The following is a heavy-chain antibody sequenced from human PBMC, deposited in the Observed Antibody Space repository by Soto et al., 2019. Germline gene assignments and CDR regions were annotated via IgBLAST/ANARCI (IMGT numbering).Heavy chain of an antibody. CDR2: ISYDGSNK. CDR1: GFTFSSYG. V-gene: IGHV3-30*18. D-gene: IGHD2-8*01. CDR3: AKDLMRYYYGMDV. J-gene: IGHJ6*02. Sequence: QVQLVESGGGVVQPGRSLRLSCAASGFTFSSYGMHWVRQAPGKGLEWVAVISYDGSNKYYADSVKGRFTISRDNSKNTPYQQMNSLRAEDTAVYYCAKDLMRYYYGMDVWGQGTTVTVSS.